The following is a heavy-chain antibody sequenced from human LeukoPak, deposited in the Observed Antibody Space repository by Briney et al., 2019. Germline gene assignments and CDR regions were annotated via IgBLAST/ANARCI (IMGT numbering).Heavy chain of an antibody. V-gene: IGHV4-61*02. J-gene: IGHJ4*02. CDR3: ARGYPFDY. CDR2: FYTSGNT. CDR1: GGSISSGSYY. Sequence: SQTLSLTCTVSGGSISSGSYYWTWVRQPAGKGLEWIGRFYTSGNTNYSPSLQSRVTISVDTSKNQFSLKLSSVTAADTAFYYCARGYPFDYWGQGILVTVSS. D-gene: IGHD1-14*01.